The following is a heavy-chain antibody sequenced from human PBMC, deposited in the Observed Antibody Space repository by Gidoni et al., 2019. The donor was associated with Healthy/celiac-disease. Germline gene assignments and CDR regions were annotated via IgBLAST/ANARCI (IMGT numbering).Heavy chain of an antibody. D-gene: IGHD1-26*01. CDR2: ISRSSSYI. CDR1: GFTFSSYS. J-gene: IGHJ1*01. CDR3: ARESIVDGYFQH. V-gene: IGHV3-21*01. Sequence: EVQLVESGGGLVKPGGSLRLSCAASGFTFSSYSMNWVRQAPGKGLEWVSSISRSSSYIYYADSVKGRFTISRDNAKNSLYLQMNSLRAEDTAVYYCARESIVDGYFQHWGQGTLVTVSS.